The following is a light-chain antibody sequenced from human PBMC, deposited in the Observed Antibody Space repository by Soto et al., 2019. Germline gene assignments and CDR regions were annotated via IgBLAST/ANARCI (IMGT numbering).Light chain of an antibody. CDR2: AAS. CDR1: QIISSY. J-gene: IGKJ1*01. V-gene: IGKV1-39*01. Sequence: DVQLTQSPSSLSASVGDRVTITCRASQIISSYLNWYQQKPGKAPKLLIYAASTLQSGVPSMFSGSGSGTDFTLTISCLQSEDFATYYCQQYYSYPRTFGQGTKVDIK. CDR3: QQYYSYPRT.